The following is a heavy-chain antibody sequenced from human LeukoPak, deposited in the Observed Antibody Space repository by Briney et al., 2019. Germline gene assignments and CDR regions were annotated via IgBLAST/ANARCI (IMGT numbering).Heavy chain of an antibody. J-gene: IGHJ4*02. CDR2: ISTSGGTI. Sequence: PGGSLRLSCEASGFTFSSYEINWVRQAPGKGLEWVSYISTSGGTIYYADSVKGRFTITRDNAKSSLYLQMNSLRAEDTAVYYCARKQVDSVAMEYYFDYWGQGTLVTVSS. CDR1: GFTFSSYE. D-gene: IGHD5-12*01. V-gene: IGHV3-48*03. CDR3: ARKQVDSVAMEYYFDY.